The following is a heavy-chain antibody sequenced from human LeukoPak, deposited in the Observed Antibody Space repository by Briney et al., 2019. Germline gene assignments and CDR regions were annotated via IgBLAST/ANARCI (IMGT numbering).Heavy chain of an antibody. Sequence: SQTLSLTCAISGDSVSSNSAAWNWIRQSPSRGLEWLGRTYYRSKWYNDYAVSVKSRITINPDTSKNQFSLKLSSVTAADTAVYYCARGPYYDFWSGYIGTNYYYYGMDVWGQGTTVTVSS. V-gene: IGHV6-1*01. CDR2: TYYRSKWYN. J-gene: IGHJ6*02. CDR3: ARGPYYDFWSGYIGTNYYYYGMDV. CDR1: GDSVSSNSAA. D-gene: IGHD3-3*01.